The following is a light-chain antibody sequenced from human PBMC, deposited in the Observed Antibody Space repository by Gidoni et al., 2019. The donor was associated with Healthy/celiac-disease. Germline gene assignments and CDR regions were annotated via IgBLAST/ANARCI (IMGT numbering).Light chain of an antibody. CDR2: EVR. J-gene: IGLJ2*01. V-gene: IGLV2-14*01. CDR3: SSYTTSGTLV. CDR1: SSDVSGYKY. Sequence: QSALTQPASVSGSPGQSITISCTGTSSDVSGYKYVSWYQQHPGKAPKLMIYEVRNRPSGISNRFSGSKSGNAASLTISGLQAEDEADYYCSSYTTSGTLVFGGGTKLTVL.